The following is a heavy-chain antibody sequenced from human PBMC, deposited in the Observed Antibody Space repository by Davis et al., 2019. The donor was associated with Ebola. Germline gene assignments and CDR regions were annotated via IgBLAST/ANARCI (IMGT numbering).Heavy chain of an antibody. CDR2: IIPIFGTA. CDR1: GYTFTSYG. V-gene: IGHV1-69*13. J-gene: IGHJ6*02. CDR3: ARGGDSYGMDV. Sequence: SVQVSCKASGYTFTSYGISWVRQAPGQGLEWMGGIIPIFGTANYAQKFQGRVTITADESTSTAHMELSSLRSEDTAVYYCARGGDSYGMDVWGQGTTVTVSS. D-gene: IGHD2-21*02.